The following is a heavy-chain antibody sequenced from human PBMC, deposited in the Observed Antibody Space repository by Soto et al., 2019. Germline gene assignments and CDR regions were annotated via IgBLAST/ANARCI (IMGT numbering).Heavy chain of an antibody. CDR3: ARSAGYYDSSGVYAFDI. CDR1: GGSVSSGSYY. V-gene: IGHV4-61*01. CDR2: IYSMGST. D-gene: IGHD3-22*01. J-gene: IGHJ3*02. Sequence: SETLSLTCTVSGGSVSSGSYYWGWIRQPPGKGLDWIGYIYSMGSTNYNPSRKSRVTISVDTSKNQFSLKLSSVTAADTAVYYCARSAGYYDSSGVYAFDIWGQGTMVTVSS.